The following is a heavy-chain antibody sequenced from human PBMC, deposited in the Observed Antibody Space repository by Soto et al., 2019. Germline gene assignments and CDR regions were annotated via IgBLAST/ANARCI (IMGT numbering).Heavy chain of an antibody. CDR2: IYYSGST. D-gene: IGHD3-10*01. J-gene: IGHJ6*02. V-gene: IGHV4-61*01. Sequence: SETLSLTCTVSGGSVSSGSYYWSWLRQPPGKGLEWIGNIYYSGSTNYNPSLESRVTISADKYKNQLPLKLSNMTAADKAVYYCARDLVVRGNPGYYCGMDVWGQGTTVTVSS. CDR3: ARDLVVRGNPGYYCGMDV. CDR1: GGSVSSGSYY.